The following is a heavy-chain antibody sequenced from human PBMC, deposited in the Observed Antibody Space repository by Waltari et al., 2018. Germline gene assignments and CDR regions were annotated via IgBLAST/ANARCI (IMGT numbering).Heavy chain of an antibody. CDR2: FYHTGSS. CDR3: AEEGNTTAGLFDS. V-gene: IGHV4-38-2*02. Sequence: QVQLRESGPGLVRSSETLSLTCTVSGHSVNNDFYWAWIRQSPGGGLEWIASFYHTGSSHYNSPLKSRVSISTDMSTKQFFLTLTHLTAADTAVYYCAEEGNTTAGLFDSWGQGTLVTVSS. CDR1: GHSVNNDFY. D-gene: IGHD6-25*01. J-gene: IGHJ4*02.